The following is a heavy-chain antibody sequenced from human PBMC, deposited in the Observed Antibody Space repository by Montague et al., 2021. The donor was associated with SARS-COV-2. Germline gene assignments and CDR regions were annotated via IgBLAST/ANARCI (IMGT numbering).Heavy chain of an antibody. CDR1: GFSLSTSGMC. CDR3: ARRTYDILTGYDYSMDV. V-gene: IGHV2-70*11. Sequence: PALVKPTQTLTLTCTFSGFSLSTSGMCVSWIRQPPEKALEWLARIDWDDDKYYSTSLKTRLTISKDTSKNQAVLTMTNMDPVDTATYYCARRTYDILTGYDYSMDVWGQGTTVTVSS. D-gene: IGHD3-9*01. CDR2: IDWDDDK. J-gene: IGHJ6*02.